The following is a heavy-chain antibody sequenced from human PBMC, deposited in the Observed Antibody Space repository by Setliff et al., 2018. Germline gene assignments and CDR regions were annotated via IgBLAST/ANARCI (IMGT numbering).Heavy chain of an antibody. D-gene: IGHD1-26*01. V-gene: IGHV4-39*07. CDR3: ARGGDSGSYFLANHDASDI. CDR2: IHYSGST. CDR1: GGSISSSSYY. J-gene: IGHJ3*02. Sequence: PSETLSLTCTVSGGSISSSSYYWGWIRQPPGKGLEWIGSIHYSGSTYYNPSLKSRVTISIDTSKNQFSLKLSSVTAADTAVYYCARGGDSGSYFLANHDASDIWGQGTMVTVS.